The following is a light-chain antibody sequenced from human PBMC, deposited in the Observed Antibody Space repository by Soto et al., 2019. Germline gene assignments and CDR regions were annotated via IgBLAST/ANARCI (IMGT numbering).Light chain of an antibody. CDR1: QGISSY. Sequence: AIRMTQSPSSSPASTGDRVTITFRSSQGISSYLAWYQQKPGKAPKLLIYAASTLQSGVPSRFSGSGSGTDFTLTISCLQSEDFATYYCQQYYSYPQTFGQGTKVDIK. V-gene: IGKV1-8*01. CDR2: AAS. J-gene: IGKJ1*01. CDR3: QQYYSYPQT.